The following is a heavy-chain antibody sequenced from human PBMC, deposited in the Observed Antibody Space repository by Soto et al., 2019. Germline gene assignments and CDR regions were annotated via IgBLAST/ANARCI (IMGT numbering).Heavy chain of an antibody. CDR2: ISGSGGST. CDR1: GFTFSSYA. J-gene: IGHJ6*02. Sequence: GGSLRLSCAASGFTFSSYAMSWVRQAPGKGLEWVSAISGSGGSTYYADSVKGRFTISRDNSKNTLYLQMNSLRAEDTAVYYCAKSPVRFLEWFYGMDVWGQGTTVTSP. CDR3: AKSPVRFLEWFYGMDV. V-gene: IGHV3-23*01. D-gene: IGHD3-3*01.